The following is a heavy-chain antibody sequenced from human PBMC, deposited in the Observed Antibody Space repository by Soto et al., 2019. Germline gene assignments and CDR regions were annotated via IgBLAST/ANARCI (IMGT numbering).Heavy chain of an antibody. D-gene: IGHD5-18*01. CDR1: GGSISSYY. Sequence: SETLSLTCTVSGGSISSYYWSWIRQPPGKGLEWIGYIYYSGSTNYNPSLKSRVTISVDTSKNQFSLKLSSVTAADTAVYYCARCLPKYSYGIVSEFDYWGQGTLVTVSS. CDR3: ARCLPKYSYGIVSEFDY. CDR2: IYYSGST. V-gene: IGHV4-59*01. J-gene: IGHJ4*02.